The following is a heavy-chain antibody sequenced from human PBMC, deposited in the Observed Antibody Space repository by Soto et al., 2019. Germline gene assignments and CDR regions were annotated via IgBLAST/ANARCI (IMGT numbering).Heavy chain of an antibody. CDR2: ISYDGSNK. D-gene: IGHD6-19*01. CDR3: ARTLASSGWTHLWDF. J-gene: IGHJ4*02. CDR1: GFTFSSYA. V-gene: IGHV3-30-3*01. Sequence: QVQLVESGGGVVQPGRSLRLSCAASGFTFSSYAMHWVRQAPGKGLEWVAVISYDGSNKYYADSVKGRFTISRDNSKSTLFLQMNSLRTEDTAVYYCARTLASSGWTHLWDFWGQGTLVTVSS.